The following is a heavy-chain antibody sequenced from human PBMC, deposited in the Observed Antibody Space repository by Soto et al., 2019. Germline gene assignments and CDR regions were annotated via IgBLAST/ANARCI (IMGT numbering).Heavy chain of an antibody. V-gene: IGHV3-33*01. Sequence: PGGSLRLSCAASGFTFSSYGMHWVRQAPGKGLEWVAVIWYDGSNKYYADSVKGRFTISRDNSKNTLYLQMNSLRAEDTAVYYCARDHRITMIVGTIDYWGQGTLVTVSS. CDR1: GFTFSSYG. D-gene: IGHD3-22*01. CDR2: IWYDGSNK. CDR3: ARDHRITMIVGTIDY. J-gene: IGHJ4*02.